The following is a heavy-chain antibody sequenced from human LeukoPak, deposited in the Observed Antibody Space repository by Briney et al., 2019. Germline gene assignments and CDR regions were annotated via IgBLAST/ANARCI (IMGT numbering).Heavy chain of an antibody. CDR3: ARNYFDY. J-gene: IGHJ4*02. Sequence: GGSLRLSCAASGFTFSSYWMTWVRQAPGKGLEWVANIKEDGSEKYYLDSVKGRFAISRDNAKNLLYLQMNSLRAEDTAVYYCARNYFDYWGQGTLVTVSS. V-gene: IGHV3-7*01. CDR1: GFTFSSYW. CDR2: IKEDGSEK.